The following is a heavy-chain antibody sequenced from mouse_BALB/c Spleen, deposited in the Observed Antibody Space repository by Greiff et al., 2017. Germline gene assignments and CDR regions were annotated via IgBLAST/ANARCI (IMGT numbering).Heavy chain of an antibody. J-gene: IGHJ3*01. CDR1: GFNIKDYY. V-gene: IGHV14-1*02. D-gene: IGHD3-2*01. CDR2: IDPENGNT. CDR3: ARDSSGYGRVWFAY. Sequence: EVMLVESGAELVRPGALVKLSCKASGFNIKDYYMHWVKQRPEQGLEWIGWIDPENGNTIYDPKFQGKASITADTSSNTAYLQLSSLTSEDTAVYYCARDSSGYGRVWFAYWGQGTLVTVSA.